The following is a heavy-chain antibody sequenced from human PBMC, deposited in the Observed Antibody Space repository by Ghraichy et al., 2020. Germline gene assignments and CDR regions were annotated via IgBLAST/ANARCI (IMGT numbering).Heavy chain of an antibody. Sequence: GGSLRLSCAASGFTFSSYAMSWVRQAPGKGLEWVSAISGSGGSTYYADSVKGRFTISRDNSKNTLYLQMNSLRAEDTAVYYCAKDIERGRRFGSTMVPYGMDVWGQGTPVTVSS. CDR1: GFTFSSYA. CDR3: AKDIERGRRFGSTMVPYGMDV. CDR2: ISGSGGST. J-gene: IGHJ6*02. V-gene: IGHV3-23*01. D-gene: IGHD3-10*01.